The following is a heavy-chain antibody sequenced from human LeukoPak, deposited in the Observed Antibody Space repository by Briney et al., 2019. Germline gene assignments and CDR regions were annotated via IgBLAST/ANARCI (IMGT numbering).Heavy chain of an antibody. CDR1: GYTFTGYY. V-gene: IGHV1-2*02. CDR3: ARGGFLDTAMVLGAYSY. D-gene: IGHD5-18*01. Sequence: ASVKVSCKASGYTFTGYYMHWVRQAPGQGLEWMGWINPNSGGTNYAQKFQGRVTMTRDTSISTAYMELSRLRSDDTAVYYCARGGFLDTAMVLGAYSYWGQGTLVTVSS. CDR2: INPNSGGT. J-gene: IGHJ4*02.